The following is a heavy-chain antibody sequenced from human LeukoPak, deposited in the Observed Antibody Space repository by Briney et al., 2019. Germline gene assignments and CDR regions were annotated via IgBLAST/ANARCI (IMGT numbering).Heavy chain of an antibody. CDR1: GFTFSSYD. V-gene: IGHV3-30*03. D-gene: IGHD7-27*01. J-gene: IGHJ3*02. CDR2: ISYDGSNK. CDR3: ARDRGSMGNAFDI. Sequence: PGRSLRLSCAASGFTFSSYDMHWVRQAPGKGLEWVAVISYDGSNKYYADSVKGRFTVSRDNSKNTLYLQMNSLRAEDTAVYYCARDRGSMGNAFDIWGQGTMVTVSS.